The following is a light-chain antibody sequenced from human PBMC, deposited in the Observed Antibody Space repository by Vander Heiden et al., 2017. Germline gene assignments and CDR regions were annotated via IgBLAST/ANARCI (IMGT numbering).Light chain of an antibody. CDR1: QSVSSN. CDR3: QQYNNWPSIT. CDR2: DAS. Sequence: EIVMTQSPATLSVSPGERATPSCRASQSVSSNLAWYQQKPGQAPRLLIYDASTRATGIPARFSGSGSGTEFTLTISSLQSEDFAVYYCQQYNNWPSITFGPGTKVDIK. J-gene: IGKJ3*01. V-gene: IGKV3-15*01.